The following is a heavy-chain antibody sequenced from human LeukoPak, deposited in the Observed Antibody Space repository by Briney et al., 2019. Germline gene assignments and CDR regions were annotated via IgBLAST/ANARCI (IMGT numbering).Heavy chain of an antibody. CDR3: ARTSAVYSNSWIDS. CDR2: IYHSGST. Sequence: SGTLSLTCAVSGGSISSSNWWSWVRQPPGKGLEWIGEIYHSGSTYSNPSLQSRVTISVDKSKNHFSLKLTSVTAADTAVYYCARTSAVYSNSWIDSWGQGTLVIVSS. D-gene: IGHD6-13*01. V-gene: IGHV4-4*02. J-gene: IGHJ5*01. CDR1: GGSISSSNW.